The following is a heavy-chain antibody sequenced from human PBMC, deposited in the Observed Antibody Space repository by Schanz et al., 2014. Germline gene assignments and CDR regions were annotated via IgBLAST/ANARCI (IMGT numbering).Heavy chain of an antibody. CDR1: GFTFSSHW. D-gene: IGHD3-22*01. CDR3: ARDASSSDYHLAH. CDR2: INSVGSNT. J-gene: IGHJ4*02. V-gene: IGHV3-74*01. Sequence: EVHLVESGGGLVQPGGSLRLSCAASGFTFSSHWMHWVRQDPGKGLVWVARINSVGSNTDYADSVTGRFTISRDNAKNSLYLEMNSLRVEDTAFYYCARDASSSDYHLAHWGQGTLVTVSS.